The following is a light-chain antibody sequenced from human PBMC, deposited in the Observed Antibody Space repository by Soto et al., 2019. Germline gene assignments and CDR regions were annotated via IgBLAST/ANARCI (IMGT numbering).Light chain of an antibody. V-gene: IGKV1-9*01. CDR1: QGISQY. Sequence: DIQLTQSPSFLSASVGDRVAITCRASQGISQYVAWYQQKPGSAPKLLIYTASILQNGVPSRFSGTGSATEFTLTISSLQPEDVATYYCQKYNKDSPATFGPGTKVEIK. CDR2: TAS. CDR3: QKYNKDSPAT. J-gene: IGKJ1*01.